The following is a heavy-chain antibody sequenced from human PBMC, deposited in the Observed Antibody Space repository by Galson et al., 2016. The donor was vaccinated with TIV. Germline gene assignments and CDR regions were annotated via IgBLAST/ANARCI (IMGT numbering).Heavy chain of an antibody. J-gene: IGHJ4*02. CDR2: MSPSNGNT. CDR3: ARGHYYDSSGYSFDF. D-gene: IGHD3-22*01. Sequence: SVKVSCKASGYTFTSFDISWIRQAPGQGLEWMGWMSPSNGNTDYAQKFRGRITMTRHPSTTTVYMEVSGLTSEDTAVYYCARGHYYDSSGYSFDFWGQGTLVTVSS. CDR1: GYTFTSFD. V-gene: IGHV1-8*01.